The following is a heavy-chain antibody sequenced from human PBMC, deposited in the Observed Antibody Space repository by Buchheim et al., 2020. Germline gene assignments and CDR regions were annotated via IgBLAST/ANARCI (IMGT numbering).Heavy chain of an antibody. CDR1: GFTFSSYG. V-gene: IGHV3-30*03. Sequence: QVQLVESGGGVVQPGRSLRLSCAASGFTFSSYGMHWVRQAPGKGLEWVAVISYDGSNKYYADSVKGRFTISRDNSKNTLYLQMNSLRAEDTAVYYCARESLYCSGGSCYDVNDYWGQGTL. CDR2: ISYDGSNK. D-gene: IGHD2-15*01. CDR3: ARESLYCSGGSCYDVNDY. J-gene: IGHJ4*02.